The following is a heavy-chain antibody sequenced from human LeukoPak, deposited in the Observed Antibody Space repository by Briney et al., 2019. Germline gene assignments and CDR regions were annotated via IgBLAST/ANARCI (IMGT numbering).Heavy chain of an antibody. CDR3: AVGHFCGGDCSSFQH. Sequence: GASVKVSCQASGYTFTNYGISWVRQAPGQGLEWMGWISAYNGNTNYAQKFQGRVTMTTDTATSTAYMELRSLRSDDTAAYYCAVGHFCGGDCSSFQHWGQGTLVTVSS. CDR2: ISAYNGNT. D-gene: IGHD2-21*02. CDR1: GYTFTNYG. V-gene: IGHV1-18*01. J-gene: IGHJ1*01.